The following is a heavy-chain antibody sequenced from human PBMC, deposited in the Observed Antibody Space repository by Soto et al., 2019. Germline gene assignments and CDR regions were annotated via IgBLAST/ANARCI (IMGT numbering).Heavy chain of an antibody. CDR3: AAGERLAS. CDR1: GGTFSSYT. V-gene: IGHV1-69*02. Sequence: QVQLVQSGAEVKKPGSSVKVSCKASGGTFSSYTISWVRQAPGQGLEWMGRIIPILGIANYAQKFQGTVTITADKSTSTAYMELSSLRSEDTAVYSCAAGERLASWGQGTLVTVSS. J-gene: IGHJ4*02. CDR2: IIPILGIA.